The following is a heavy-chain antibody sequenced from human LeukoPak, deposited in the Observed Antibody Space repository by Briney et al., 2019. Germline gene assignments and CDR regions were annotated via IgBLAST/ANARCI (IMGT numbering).Heavy chain of an antibody. CDR3: ARDLNYRYFDY. CDR2: INPSAGNT. Sequence: GASVKVSCKAFGYTFTTYYMHWVRQAPGQGLEWMGIINPSAGNTGFTQKFQGRVTMTRDASTSTVYMELNSLRAEDTAVYYCARDLNYRYFDYWGQGTLVTVSS. J-gene: IGHJ4*02. CDR1: GYTFTTYY. V-gene: IGHV1-46*01. D-gene: IGHD1-7*01.